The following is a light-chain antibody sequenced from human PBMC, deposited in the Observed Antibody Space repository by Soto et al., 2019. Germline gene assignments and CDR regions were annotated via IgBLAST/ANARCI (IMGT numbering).Light chain of an antibody. Sequence: EIVLTQSPATLSLSPGERATLSCRASQSVSSYLAWYHQKPGQAPRLLIYDASHRATGIPARCSGSGSGTEFTLTIRGLEPEDFAMSNCQRRRKGPYRFGQGTKLEIK. J-gene: IGKJ2*03. CDR2: DAS. CDR1: QSVSSY. V-gene: IGKV3-11*01. CDR3: QRRRKGPYR.